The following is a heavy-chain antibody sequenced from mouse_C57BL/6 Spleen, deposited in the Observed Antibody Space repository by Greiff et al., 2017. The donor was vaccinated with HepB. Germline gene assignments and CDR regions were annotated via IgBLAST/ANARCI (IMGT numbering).Heavy chain of an antibody. D-gene: IGHD1-1*01. Sequence: EVKLVESGEGLVKPGGSLKLSCAASGFTFSSYAMSWVRQTPEKRLEWVAYISSGGDYIYYADTVKGRFTISRDNARNTLYLQMSSLKSEDTAMYYCTRERDYAYYFDYWGQGTTLTVSS. CDR3: TRERDYAYYFDY. J-gene: IGHJ2*01. V-gene: IGHV5-9-1*02. CDR2: ISSGGDYI. CDR1: GFTFSSYA.